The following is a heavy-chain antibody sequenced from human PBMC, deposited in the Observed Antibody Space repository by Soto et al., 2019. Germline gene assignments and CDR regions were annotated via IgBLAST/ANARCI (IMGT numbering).Heavy chain of an antibody. J-gene: IGHJ5*02. D-gene: IGHD6-19*01. V-gene: IGHV4-34*01. CDR2: INHSGST. CDR3: ARRRYRGWIAVAGPFDP. CDR1: GGSFSGYY. Sequence: PSETLSLTCAVYGGSFSGYYWSWIRQPPGKGLEWIGEINHSGSTNYNPSLKSRVTISVDTSKNQFSLKLSSVTAADTAVYYCARRRYRGWIAVAGPFDPWGQGTLVTVSS.